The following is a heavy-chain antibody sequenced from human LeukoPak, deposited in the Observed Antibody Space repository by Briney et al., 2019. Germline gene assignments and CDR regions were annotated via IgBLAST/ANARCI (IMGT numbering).Heavy chain of an antibody. J-gene: IGHJ6*03. V-gene: IGHV1-69*05. CDR1: GGTFSSYA. Sequence: GASVKVSCKASGGTFSSYAISWVRQAPGQGLEWMGRIIPIFGTANYAQKLQGRVTITTDESTSTAYMGLSSLRSEDTAVYYCARDRQFGGYSYGLYYYYMDVWGKGTTVTVSS. CDR3: ARDRQFGGYSYGLYYYYMDV. CDR2: IIPIFGTA. D-gene: IGHD5-18*01.